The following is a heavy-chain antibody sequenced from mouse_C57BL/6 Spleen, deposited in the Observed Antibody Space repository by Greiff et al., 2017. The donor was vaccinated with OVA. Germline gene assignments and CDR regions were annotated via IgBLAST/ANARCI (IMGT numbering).Heavy chain of an antibody. J-gene: IGHJ4*01. CDR2: ISSGGSYT. V-gene: IGHV5-6*01. Sequence: EVKLMESGGDLVKPGGSLKLSCAASGFTFSSYGMSWVRQTPDKRLEWVATISSGGSYTYYPDSVKGRFTISRDNAKNTLYLQMSSLKSEDTAMYYCARHNDYDYAMDYWGQGTSVTVSS. D-gene: IGHD2-4*01. CDR3: ARHNDYDYAMDY. CDR1: GFTFSSYG.